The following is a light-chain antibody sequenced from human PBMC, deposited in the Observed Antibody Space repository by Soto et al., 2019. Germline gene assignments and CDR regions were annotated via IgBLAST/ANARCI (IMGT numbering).Light chain of an antibody. CDR1: QSFSSTY. Sequence: IVFTQSPSTLSLSPGEKATLSCRASQSFSSTYLAWYQQKPGQAPRLLIYGASSRATGIPDRFSGSGSGTDFTLTISRLEPEDFAVYYCQHYGSSRTFGQGTKGDI. V-gene: IGKV3-20*01. J-gene: IGKJ1*01. CDR2: GAS. CDR3: QHYGSSRT.